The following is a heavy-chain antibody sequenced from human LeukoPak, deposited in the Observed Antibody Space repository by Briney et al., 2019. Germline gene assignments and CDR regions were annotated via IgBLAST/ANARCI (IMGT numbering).Heavy chain of an antibody. CDR2: INHSGST. J-gene: IGHJ3*02. CDR3: ATGGYYDSSGYHDAFDI. CDR1: GGSFSGYY. D-gene: IGHD3-22*01. Sequence: PSETLSLTCAVYGGSFSGYYWSWIRQPPGKGLEWIGEINHSGSTNYNPSLKSRVTISVDTSKNQFSLKLSSVTAADTAVYYCATGGYYDSSGYHDAFDIWGQGTMVTVSS. V-gene: IGHV4-34*01.